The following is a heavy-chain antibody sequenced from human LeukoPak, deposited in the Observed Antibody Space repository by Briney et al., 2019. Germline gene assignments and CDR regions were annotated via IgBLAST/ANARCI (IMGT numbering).Heavy chain of an antibody. CDR3: ARGHSTVNTFSFDY. Sequence: GGSLRLSCAASGFTFSTYSMNWVRQAPGKGLEWVSSISGTSRYIYYADSVKGRFTVSRDNAKKSLYLQMNSLRAEDSAVYYCARGHSTVNTFSFDYWGQGTLVTVSS. J-gene: IGHJ4*02. CDR2: ISGTSRYI. CDR1: GFTFSTYS. D-gene: IGHD4-11*01. V-gene: IGHV3-21*01.